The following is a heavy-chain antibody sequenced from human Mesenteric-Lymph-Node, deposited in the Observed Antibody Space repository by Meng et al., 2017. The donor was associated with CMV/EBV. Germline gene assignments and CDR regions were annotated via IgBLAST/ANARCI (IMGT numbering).Heavy chain of an antibody. D-gene: IGHD4-17*01. V-gene: IGHV1-18*01. CDR1: GYTLSNYG. Sequence: ASVTVACKASGYTLSNYGINWVRQAPGQGLEWMGWISTYNGVKTYAQKFQGRVTMTTDTSTNTVHMELSSLTSDDTAKYYCARIPVTSGYSYGMDVWGQGTAVTVSS. CDR2: ISTYNGVK. CDR3: ARIPVTSGYSYGMDV. J-gene: IGHJ6*02.